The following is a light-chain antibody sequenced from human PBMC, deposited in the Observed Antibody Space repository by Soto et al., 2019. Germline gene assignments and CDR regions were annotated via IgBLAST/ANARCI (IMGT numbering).Light chain of an antibody. CDR3: QQRRNWPFT. J-gene: IGKJ3*01. CDR1: QSVSSY. CDR2: DAS. Sequence: EIVLTQSPATLSLSPGERATLSCRASQSVSSYLAWYQHKPGQAPRLLIYDASNRATGIPARFSGSGSGTDFTLTISSLEPEDFAVYYCQQRRNWPFTFGPGTKVDIK. V-gene: IGKV3-11*01.